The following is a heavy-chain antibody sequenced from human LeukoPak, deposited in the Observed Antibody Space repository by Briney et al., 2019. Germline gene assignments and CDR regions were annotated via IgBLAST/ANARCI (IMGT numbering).Heavy chain of an antibody. J-gene: IGHJ4*02. CDR1: GGSFSSYY. D-gene: IGHD2-21*02. CDR2: IYDSGTP. CDR3: ARDGGDSNPV. Sequence: SETLSLTCTVSGGSFSSYYWNWIRQPPGKGLEWIGYIYDSGTPNYNPSLKSRVTVSLDMSENQFSLKLSAATAADTAIYYCARDGGDSNPVWGQGTLVTVSS. V-gene: IGHV4-59*01.